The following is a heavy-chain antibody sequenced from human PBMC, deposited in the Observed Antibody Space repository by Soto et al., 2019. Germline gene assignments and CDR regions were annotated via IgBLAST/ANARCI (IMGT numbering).Heavy chain of an antibody. D-gene: IGHD3-22*01. CDR2: IIPIFGTA. Sequence: ASVKVSCKASGGTFSSYAISWVRQAPGQGLEWMGGIIPIFGTANYAQKFQGRVTITADKSTSTAYMELSSLRSEDTAVYYCARDSSYYYYDSSGPWYYYGMDVWGQGTTVTVSS. J-gene: IGHJ6*02. CDR3: ARDSSYYYYDSSGPWYYYGMDV. CDR1: GGTFSSYA. V-gene: IGHV1-69*06.